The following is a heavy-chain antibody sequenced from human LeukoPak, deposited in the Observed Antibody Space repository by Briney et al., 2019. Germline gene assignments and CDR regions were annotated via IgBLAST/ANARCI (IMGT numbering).Heavy chain of an antibody. D-gene: IGHD6-19*01. V-gene: IGHV3-74*01. J-gene: IGHJ6*02. Sequence: PGGSLRLSCAVSGFTFRTYWMHWVRQVPGEGLVWVSRINEDGSITNYADSVKGRFTVSRDDSKNTLYLQMNSLRAEDTAVYYCARGGQWLVREQYYYYYYGVDVWGQGTTVTVSS. CDR1: GFTFRTYW. CDR2: INEDGSIT. CDR3: ARGGQWLVREQYYYYYYGVDV.